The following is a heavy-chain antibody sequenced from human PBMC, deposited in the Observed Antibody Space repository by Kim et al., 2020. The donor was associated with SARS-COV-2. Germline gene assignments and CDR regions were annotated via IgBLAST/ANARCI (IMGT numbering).Heavy chain of an antibody. Sequence: GGSLRLSCAASGFTFDDYSMHWVRQAPGKGLEWVSLISWDGGSTYYADSVKGRFTISRDNNKNSLYLQMNSLRAEDTALYYCAKDISGSFFYVMDVWGQGTTVTVSS. D-gene: IGHD6-13*01. CDR2: ISWDGGST. CDR3: AKDISGSFFYVMDV. V-gene: IGHV3-43D*03. CDR1: GFTFDDYS. J-gene: IGHJ6*02.